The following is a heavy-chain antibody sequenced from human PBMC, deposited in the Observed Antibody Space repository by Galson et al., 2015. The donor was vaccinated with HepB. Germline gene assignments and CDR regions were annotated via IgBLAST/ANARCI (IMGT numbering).Heavy chain of an antibody. CDR2: IYDDGRT. Sequence: SLRLSCAASGLTVSSNYMSWVRQAPGKGLEWVSAIYDDGRTYYADSVKGRFTISRDDSKNMVYLQMNSLRAEDTPVYYCARDMIEDSIGWHDFDYRGQGTQVIVS. CDR1: GLTVSSNY. CDR3: ARDMIEDSIGWHDFDY. D-gene: IGHD3-22*01. J-gene: IGHJ4*02. V-gene: IGHV3-53*01.